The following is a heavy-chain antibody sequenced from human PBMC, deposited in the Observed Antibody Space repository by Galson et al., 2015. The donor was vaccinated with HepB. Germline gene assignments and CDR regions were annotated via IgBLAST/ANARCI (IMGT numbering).Heavy chain of an antibody. CDR1: GFTFSSYA. CDR3: AKESLRYFDWLPKN. V-gene: IGHV3-23*01. CDR2: ISGSGGST. Sequence: LRLSCAASGFTFSSYAMSWVRQAPGKGLEWVSAISGSGGSTYYADSVKGRFTISRDNSKNTLYLQMNSLRAEDTAVYYCAKESLRYFDWLPKNWGQGTLVTVSS. D-gene: IGHD3-9*01. J-gene: IGHJ4*02.